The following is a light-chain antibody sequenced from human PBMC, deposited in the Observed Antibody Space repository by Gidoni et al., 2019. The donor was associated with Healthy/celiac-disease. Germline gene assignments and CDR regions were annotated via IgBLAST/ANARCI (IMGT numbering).Light chain of an antibody. CDR2: DAS. J-gene: IGKJ2*01. Sequence: ESVLTQSPATLSLSPDERTTLSCRASQSVSSYLAWYQQKPGQAPRLLIYDASNRAPGIPATFSGSGSGTDFTLPISSLEPEDFAVYYCQQRSNWPLGTFGQGTKLEIK. CDR3: QQRSNWPLGT. V-gene: IGKV3-11*01. CDR1: QSVSSY.